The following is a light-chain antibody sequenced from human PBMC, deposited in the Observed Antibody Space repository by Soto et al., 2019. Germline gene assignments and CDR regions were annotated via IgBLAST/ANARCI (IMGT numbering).Light chain of an antibody. J-gene: IGLJ3*02. CDR3: CPPAGTYVL. Sequence: HSALTQPRSVSGSPGQSVTISCTGTSSDVRDNDYVSWYQHHPGKAPKLMIYDVNKRPSGVPDRFSGSKSGNTASLTISGLQAEDESDYYCCPPAGTYVLFGGGTKLTVL. V-gene: IGLV2-11*01. CDR1: SSDVRDNDY. CDR2: DVN.